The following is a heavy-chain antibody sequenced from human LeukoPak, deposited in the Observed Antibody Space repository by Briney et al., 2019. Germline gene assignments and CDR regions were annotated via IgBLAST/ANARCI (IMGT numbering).Heavy chain of an antibody. V-gene: IGHV1-18*04. Sequence: ASVTVSFTASGYTFTIYGISWVRQAPGQGLEWMGWISAYNGNTNYAQKLQGRVTMTTDTSTSTAYMELRSLRSDDTAVYYCARPLAEVRGQNWFDPGGQGTLVTVDS. CDR2: ISAYNGNT. CDR3: ARPLAEVRGQNWFDP. D-gene: IGHD3-10*01. J-gene: IGHJ5*02. CDR1: GYTFTIYG.